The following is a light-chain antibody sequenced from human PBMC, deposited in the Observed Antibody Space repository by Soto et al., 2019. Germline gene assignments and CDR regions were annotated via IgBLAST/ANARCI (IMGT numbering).Light chain of an antibody. V-gene: IGKV1-5*03. CDR1: QRISSW. CDR3: QHYNSYSRT. Sequence: DIQMTQSPSTLSASVGDRVTITCRASQRISSWLAWYQQKPGKAPKLLIYKASTLQSGVPSRFSGSGSGTEFTLTISSLQPDDYATYYSQHYNSYSRTFGQGTRVDI. J-gene: IGKJ1*01. CDR2: KAS.